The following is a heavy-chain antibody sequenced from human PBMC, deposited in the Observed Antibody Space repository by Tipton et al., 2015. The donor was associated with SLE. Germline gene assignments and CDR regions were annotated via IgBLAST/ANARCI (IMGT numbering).Heavy chain of an antibody. D-gene: IGHD3-22*01. Sequence: TLSLTCTVSGGSISSGGYYWSWIRQHPGKGLEWIGYIYYSGSTYYNPSLKSRVTISVDTSKNQFSLKLSSVTAADTAVYYCARDFAITMIVMGAFDIWGQGTMVTVSS. V-gene: IGHV4-31*03. CDR2: IYYSGST. CDR3: ARDFAITMIVMGAFDI. CDR1: GGSISSGGYY. J-gene: IGHJ3*02.